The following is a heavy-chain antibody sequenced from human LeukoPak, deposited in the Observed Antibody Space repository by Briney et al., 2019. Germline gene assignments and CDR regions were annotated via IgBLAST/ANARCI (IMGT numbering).Heavy chain of an antibody. CDR3: ARDHENGPNIGFDY. Sequence: GGSLRLSCAASGFAFSRSPMIWVRQAPGKGLEWVSSITGIGDGTYYADSVKGRFTISRDNSQNTLYLQMNGLRADDAAVYYFARDHENGPNIGFDYWGQGTLVTVSS. D-gene: IGHD4/OR15-4a*01. J-gene: IGHJ4*02. V-gene: IGHV3-23*01. CDR1: GFAFSRSP. CDR2: ITGIGDGT.